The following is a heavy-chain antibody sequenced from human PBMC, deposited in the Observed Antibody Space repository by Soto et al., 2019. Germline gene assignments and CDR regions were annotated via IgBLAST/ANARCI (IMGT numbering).Heavy chain of an antibody. V-gene: IGHV1-18*01. J-gene: IGHJ6*02. CDR2: IRAYNGNT. Sequence: QVQLVQAGAVVKKPGDSVKVSCKASGYTFTSYGISWVRQAPGQGLEWMGWIRAYNGNTNYAQKLKGRVNMTTDTSPRTAYLEVRSLSSDYTAVNYCTREPDVGGGIFYYYSHGMDVCGPGTTVTVSS. D-gene: IGHD2-15*01. CDR1: GYTFTSYG. CDR3: TREPDVGGGIFYYYSHGMDV.